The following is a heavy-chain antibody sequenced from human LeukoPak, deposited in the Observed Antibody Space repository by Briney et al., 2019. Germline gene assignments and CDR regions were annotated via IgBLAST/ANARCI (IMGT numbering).Heavy chain of an antibody. CDR2: ISAYNGNT. D-gene: IGHD6-6*01. CDR3: ARVRALEYSSSSEAGWFDP. V-gene: IGHV1-18*01. CDR1: GYTFTSYG. Sequence: GASVKVSCKASGYTFTSYGISWVRQAPGQGLEWMGWISAYNGNTNYAQKLQGRVTMATDTSTSTAYMELRSLRSDDTAVYYCARVRALEYSSSSEAGWFDPWGQGTLVTVSS. J-gene: IGHJ5*02.